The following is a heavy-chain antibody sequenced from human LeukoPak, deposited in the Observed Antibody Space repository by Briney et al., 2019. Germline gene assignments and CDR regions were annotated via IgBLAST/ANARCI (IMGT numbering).Heavy chain of an antibody. CDR1: GYTFSNYG. V-gene: IGHV1-18*01. J-gene: IGHJ4*02. Sequence: GASVKVSCKASGYTFSNYGISWVRQAPGQGLEWMGWISAYNGNTNYAQKLQGRVTMTTDTSTSTAYMELRSLRSDDTAVYYCARDLEYYDSSGYYHDYWGQGTLVTVSS. CDR2: ISAYNGNT. D-gene: IGHD3-22*01. CDR3: ARDLEYYDSSGYYHDY.